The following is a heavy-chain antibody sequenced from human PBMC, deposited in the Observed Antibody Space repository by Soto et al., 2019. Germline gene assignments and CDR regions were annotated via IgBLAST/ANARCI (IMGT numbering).Heavy chain of an antibody. CDR2: ISYDGSHK. CDR3: ATSASSDH. J-gene: IGHJ4*02. Sequence: VQLVESGGGVVQRGRSLRLSCVASGFLFDTYGMHWVRQTPGKGLEWVAIISYDGSHKEYADSVKGRFAISRDNSENTLYLQMNNLGVEDTALYYCATSASSDHWGQGTQVTVSS. V-gene: IGHV3-30*03. D-gene: IGHD2-21*01. CDR1: GFLFDTYG.